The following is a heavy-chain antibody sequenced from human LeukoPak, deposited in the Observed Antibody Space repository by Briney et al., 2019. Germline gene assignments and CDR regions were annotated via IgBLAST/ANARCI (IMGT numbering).Heavy chain of an antibody. CDR2: IIPIFGTA. CDR1: GGTFSSYA. Sequence: SVKVSCKASGGTFSSYAISWVRQAPGQGLEWMGGIIPIFGTANYAQKFQGRVTITADESTSTAYMELRSLRSDDTAVHYCARVGCSSTSCYSGVGYYYYYMDVWGKGTTVTISS. J-gene: IGHJ6*03. CDR3: ARVGCSSTSCYSGVGYYYYYMDV. V-gene: IGHV1-69*13. D-gene: IGHD2-2*01.